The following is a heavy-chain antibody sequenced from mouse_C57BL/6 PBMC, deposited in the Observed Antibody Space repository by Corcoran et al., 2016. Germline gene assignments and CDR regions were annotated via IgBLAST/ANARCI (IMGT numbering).Heavy chain of an antibody. CDR3: ANCIPGNFDV. CDR1: GYTFTSYD. CDR2: IYPRDGST. Sequence: QVQLQQSGPELVKPGASVKLSCKASGYTFTSYDINWVKQRPGQGLEWIGWIYPRDGSTKYHEKFKGKATLTVETSSSTASMELHSLTSEDSAVDFWANCIPGNFDVWSTGTTVTVSP. V-gene: IGHV1-85*01. J-gene: IGHJ1*03.